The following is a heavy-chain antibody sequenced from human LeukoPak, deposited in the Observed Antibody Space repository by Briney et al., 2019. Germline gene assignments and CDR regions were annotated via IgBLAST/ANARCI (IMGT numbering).Heavy chain of an antibody. D-gene: IGHD2-2*01. CDR3: ARDERYQLLLGYYYYGMDV. CDR1: GYTFTSYG. J-gene: IGHJ6*02. Sequence: GASVKVSCKASGYTFTSYGISWVRQAPGQGLEWMGWISAYNGNTNYAQKLQGRVTMTTDTPTSTAYMELRSLRSDDTAVYYCARDERYQLLLGYYYYGMDVWGQGTTVTVSS. V-gene: IGHV1-18*01. CDR2: ISAYNGNT.